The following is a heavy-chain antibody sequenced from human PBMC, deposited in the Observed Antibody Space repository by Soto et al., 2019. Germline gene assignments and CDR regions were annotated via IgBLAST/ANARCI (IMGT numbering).Heavy chain of an antibody. CDR3: ARDEPAATIDY. CDR1: GGSISSSSYY. CDR2: IYYSGST. D-gene: IGHD2-2*01. J-gene: IGHJ4*02. Sequence: SETLSLTCTVSGGSISSSSYYWGWIRQPPGKGLEWIGSIYYSGSTYYNPSLESRVTISVDTSKNQFSLKLSSVTAADTAVYYCARDEPAATIDYWGQGTLVTVSS. V-gene: IGHV4-39*07.